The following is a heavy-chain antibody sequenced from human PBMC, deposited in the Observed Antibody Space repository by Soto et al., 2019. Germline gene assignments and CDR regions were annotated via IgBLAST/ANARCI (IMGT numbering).Heavy chain of an antibody. D-gene: IGHD6-19*01. CDR3: ASDGGKWLGNYYGMDV. CDR2: IFYSGST. V-gene: IGHV4-31*03. Sequence: QVQLQESGPGLVKPSQTLSLTCTVSGGSISSGGYYWSWIRQHPGKGLEWIGYIFYSGSTYYNPSLKSRVTISVDTSKNQVSLKLSSVTAADTAVYYCASDGGKWLGNYYGMDVWGQGTTVTVSS. J-gene: IGHJ6*02. CDR1: GGSISSGGYY.